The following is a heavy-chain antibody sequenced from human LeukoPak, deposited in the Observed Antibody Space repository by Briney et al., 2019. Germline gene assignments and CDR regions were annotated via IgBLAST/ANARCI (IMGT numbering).Heavy chain of an antibody. CDR2: IHQDGSET. J-gene: IGHJ4*02. CDR3: VRWGVEAGMDY. CDR1: VSTFCTYW. D-gene: IGHD6-19*01. V-gene: IGHV3-7*01. Sequence: GGSLRLFCEASVSTFCTYWVRWLRQAPGKGPGWVANIHQDGSETSYVDSVKGRFTISRDNARKSMFLQMNSLGAEDAAVYYCVRWGVEAGMDYWGQGTLVTVSS.